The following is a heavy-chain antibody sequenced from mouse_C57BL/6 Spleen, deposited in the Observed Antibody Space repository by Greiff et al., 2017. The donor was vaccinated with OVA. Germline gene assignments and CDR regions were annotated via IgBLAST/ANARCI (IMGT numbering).Heavy chain of an antibody. CDR2: IHPNSGST. CDR3: ARGGLLYYAMDY. D-gene: IGHD2-12*01. J-gene: IGHJ2*01. CDR1: GYTFTSYW. Sequence: QVQLQQPGAELVKPGASVKLSCKASGYTFTSYWMHWVKQRPGQGLEWIGMIHPNSGSTNYNEKFKSKATLTVDKSSSTAYMQLSSLTSEDSAVYYCARGGLLYYAMDYWGQGTTLTVSS. V-gene: IGHV1-64*01.